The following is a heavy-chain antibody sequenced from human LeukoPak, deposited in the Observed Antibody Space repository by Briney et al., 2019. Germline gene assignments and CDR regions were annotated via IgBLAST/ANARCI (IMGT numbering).Heavy chain of an antibody. CDR1: GGSFSGYY. CDR3: AKSNGYGLIDI. D-gene: IGHD3-10*01. V-gene: IGHV4-34*01. J-gene: IGHJ3*02. CDR2: IHHSGST. Sequence: PSETLSLTCAVYGGSFSGYYWSWIRQPPGKGLECIGEIHHSGSTNYNPSLKSRVTISLDTSRNQFSLKLNSVTAADTAVYYCAKSNGYGLIDIWGQGTMVTVSS.